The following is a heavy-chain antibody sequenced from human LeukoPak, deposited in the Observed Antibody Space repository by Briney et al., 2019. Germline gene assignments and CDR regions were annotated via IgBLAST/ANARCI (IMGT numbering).Heavy chain of an antibody. D-gene: IGHD1-26*01. CDR3: AKDHNKVVGATDY. J-gene: IGHJ4*02. Sequence: SGGSLRLSCAASGFTFSSSAMSWVRQAPGKGLEWVSAISNNGGYTYYADSVQGRFTISRDNSKSTLCLQMNSLRAEDTAVYYCAKDHNKVVGATDYWGQGTLVTVSS. CDR2: ISNNGGYT. V-gene: IGHV3-23*01. CDR1: GFTFSSSA.